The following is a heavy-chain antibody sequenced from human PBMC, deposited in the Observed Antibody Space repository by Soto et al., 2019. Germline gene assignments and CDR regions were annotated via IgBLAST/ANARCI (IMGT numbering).Heavy chain of an antibody. V-gene: IGHV1-18*04. Sequence: ASVKVSCKASGYTFTSYGISWVRQAPGQGLEWMGWISAYNGSTNYAQKLQGRVTMTTDTSTSTAYMELRSLRSDDTAVYYCARAYLKDVGYGSGSYYNNYYYYGMDVWGQGTTVTVSS. CDR3: ARAYLKDVGYGSGSYYNNYYYYGMDV. CDR2: ISAYNGST. CDR1: GYTFTSYG. J-gene: IGHJ6*02. D-gene: IGHD3-10*01.